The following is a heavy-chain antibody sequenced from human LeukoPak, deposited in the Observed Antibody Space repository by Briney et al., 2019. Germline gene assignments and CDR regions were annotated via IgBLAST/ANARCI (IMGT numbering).Heavy chain of an antibody. CDR2: ISGSGGST. J-gene: IGHJ4*02. CDR1: GFTFSSYA. Sequence: GGSLRLPCAASGFTFSSYAMSWVRQAPGKGLERVSAISGSGGSTYYADSVKGRFTISRDNSKNTLYLRMSSLRAEDTAVYYCAKLITMVRGANPDYWGQGTLVTVSS. D-gene: IGHD3-10*01. V-gene: IGHV3-23*01. CDR3: AKLITMVRGANPDY.